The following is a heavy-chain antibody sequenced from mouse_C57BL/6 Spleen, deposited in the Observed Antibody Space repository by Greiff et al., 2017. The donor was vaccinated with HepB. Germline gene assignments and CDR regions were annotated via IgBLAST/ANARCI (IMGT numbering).Heavy chain of an antibody. CDR2: ISDGGSYT. CDR1: GFTFSSYA. CDR3: AREGQLRLRGDYFDY. V-gene: IGHV5-4*01. D-gene: IGHD3-2*02. J-gene: IGHJ2*01. Sequence: DVKLVESGGGLVKPGGSLKLSCAASGFTFSSYAMSWVRQTPEKRLEWVATISDGGSYTYYPDNVKGRFTISRDNAKNNLYLQMSHLKSEDTAMYYCAREGQLRLRGDYFDYWGQGTTLTVSS.